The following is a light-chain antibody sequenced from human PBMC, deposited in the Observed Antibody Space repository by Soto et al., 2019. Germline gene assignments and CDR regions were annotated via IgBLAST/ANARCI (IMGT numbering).Light chain of an antibody. J-gene: IGKJ1*01. CDR3: QQYDSYSGA. Sequence: DIQMTQSPYALSASVGDTVTITCRASQNINVWLAWYQQKQGKAPKLLIYDSSTLESGVPSRFSGSGSGTSFTLTISSLQPDDFATYYCQQYDSYSGAFGQGTKVGIK. V-gene: IGKV1-5*01. CDR1: QNINVW. CDR2: DSS.